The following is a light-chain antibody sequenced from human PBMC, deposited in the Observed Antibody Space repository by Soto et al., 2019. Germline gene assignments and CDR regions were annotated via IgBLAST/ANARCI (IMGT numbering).Light chain of an antibody. J-gene: IGLJ2*01. CDR2: EVS. Sequence: QSVLTQPPSASGSPGQSVTISCTGTSSDVGGYNYVSWYQQHPGKAPKLMIYEVSKRPSVVPDRFSGSKSGNTASLTGSGLQAEDEDDYYCSSYAGSKVVFGGGTQLTVL. V-gene: IGLV2-8*01. CDR3: SSYAGSKVV. CDR1: SSDVGGYNY.